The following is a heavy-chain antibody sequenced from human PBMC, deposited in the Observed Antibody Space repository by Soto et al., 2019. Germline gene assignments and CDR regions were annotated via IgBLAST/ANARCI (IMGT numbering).Heavy chain of an antibody. J-gene: IGHJ4*02. CDR2: ISGSDGKT. D-gene: IGHD3-3*01. Sequence: GGSLRLSCTTCVFCVARFAMTWVRQAPGKGLERVAAISGSDGKTYYADSVKGRFPISRDTSRNTLYLQMNSLRAADTAIYYCAKWSYLDYWGQGTRVTVSS. CDR3: AKWSYLDY. V-gene: IGHV3-23*01. CDR1: VFCVARFA.